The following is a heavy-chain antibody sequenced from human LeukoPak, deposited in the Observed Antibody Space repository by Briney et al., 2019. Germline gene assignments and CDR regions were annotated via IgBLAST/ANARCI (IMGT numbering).Heavy chain of an antibody. CDR3: ARQGSSTTQLLAY. CDR2: IIPIFGTA. D-gene: IGHD2-2*01. Sequence: SVKVSCKASGGTFSSYAISWVRQAPGQGLDWMGRIIPIFGTANYAQKFQGRVTITTDESTSTAYMELSSLRSEDTAVYYCARQGSSTTQLLAYWGQGTLVTVSS. V-gene: IGHV1-69*05. J-gene: IGHJ4*02. CDR1: GGTFSSYA.